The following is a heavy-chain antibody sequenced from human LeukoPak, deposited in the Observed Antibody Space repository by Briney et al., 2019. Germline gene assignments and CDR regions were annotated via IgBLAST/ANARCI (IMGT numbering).Heavy chain of an antibody. J-gene: IGHJ6*03. CDR2: IYYSGST. V-gene: IGHV4-39*01. Sequence: PSETLSLTCTVFGDSISSSFYNWGWIRQPPGKGLEWIGSIYYSGSTYYNPSLKSRVIISVDTSNNQFSLKLSSVTAADTAVYYCARTSADSSYTMDVWGTGTAVTVSS. CDR3: ARTSADSSYTMDV. D-gene: IGHD2-15*01. CDR1: GDSISSSFYN.